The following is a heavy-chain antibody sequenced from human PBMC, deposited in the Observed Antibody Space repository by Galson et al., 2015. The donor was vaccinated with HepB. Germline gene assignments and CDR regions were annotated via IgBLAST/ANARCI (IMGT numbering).Heavy chain of an antibody. CDR1: GGSISSGSYY. V-gene: IGHV4-61*02. CDR3: ARDPQVTRENYYYYYGMDV. Sequence: TLSLTCTVSGGSISSGSYYWSWIRQPAGKGLEWIGCIYTSGSTNYNPSLKSRVTISVDTSKNQFSLKLSSVTAADTAVYYCARDPQVTRENYYYYYGMDVWGQGTTVTVSS. CDR2: IYTSGST. D-gene: IGHD4-11*01. J-gene: IGHJ6*02.